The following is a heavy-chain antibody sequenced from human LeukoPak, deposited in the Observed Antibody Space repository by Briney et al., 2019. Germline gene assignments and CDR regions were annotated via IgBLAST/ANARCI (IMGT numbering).Heavy chain of an antibody. CDR2: IYHSGST. V-gene: IGHV4-30-2*01. Sequence: PSETLSLTCTVSGGSISSGGYYWSWIRQPPGKGLEWIGYIYHSGSTYYNPSLKSRVTISVDTSKNQFSLKLSSVTAADTAVYYCARRVGNWFDPWGQGTLVTVSS. CDR3: ARRVGNWFDP. D-gene: IGHD3-10*01. CDR1: GGSISSGGYY. J-gene: IGHJ5*02.